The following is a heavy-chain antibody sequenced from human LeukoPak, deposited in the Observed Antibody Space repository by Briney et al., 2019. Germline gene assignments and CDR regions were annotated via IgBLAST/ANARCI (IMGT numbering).Heavy chain of an antibody. D-gene: IGHD4-17*01. CDR2: IRSKTDGGTT. CDR3: STGSHVVTT. CDR1: GFTFCNAS. Sequence: PWGSLRLSCAVSGFTFCNASMNWGRQAPGKGLEWVGRIRSKTDGGTTDYAAPVKGRFTISRDDSENSLYLQMNSLKTEHTAVYYVSTGSHVVTTWGPGTMVTVSS. J-gene: IGHJ3*01. V-gene: IGHV3-15*01.